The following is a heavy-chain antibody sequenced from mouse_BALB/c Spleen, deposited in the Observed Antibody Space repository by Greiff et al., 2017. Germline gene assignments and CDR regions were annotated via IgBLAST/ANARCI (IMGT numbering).Heavy chain of an antibody. V-gene: IGHV1-9*01. CDR3: ARAPYAMEE. Sequence: VQLHPSGAELMKPGASVKISCKATVFPFRSYWIEWVQQMPGPCLAWIGEILPGSGSTNYNEKFKGKATFTADTSSNTAYMQLSSLTSEDSAVYYCARAPYAMEEGGQGNSGTVSS. CDR2: ILPGSGST. CDR1: VFPFRSYW. J-gene: IGHJ4*01.